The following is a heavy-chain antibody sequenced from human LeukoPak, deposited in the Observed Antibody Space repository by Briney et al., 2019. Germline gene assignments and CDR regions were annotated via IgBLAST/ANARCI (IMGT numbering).Heavy chain of an antibody. V-gene: IGHV4-4*02. D-gene: IGHD4-17*01. J-gene: IGHJ2*01. CDR3: ARDLDSGYVDYLDI. CDR1: GGSISSSNW. Sequence: PSETLSLTCAVSGGSISSSNWWSWVRQPPGKGLEWIGEIDLMGSTNYNPSLKSRVSISVDKSKNQFSLKLSSVTAADTAVYYCARDLDSGYVDYLDIWGRGTLVTVSS. CDR2: IDLMGST.